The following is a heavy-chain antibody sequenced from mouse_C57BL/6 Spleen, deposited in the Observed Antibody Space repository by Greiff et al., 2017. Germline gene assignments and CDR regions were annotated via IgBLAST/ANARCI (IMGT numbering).Heavy chain of an antibody. CDR1: GYTFTSSC. CDR3: ARSEGDFDC. Sequence: VQLKQSGAELVRPGTSVKLSCTASGYTFTSSCMHWVKQRPGQGLEWIGVIDPSDSYTNYNQKFKGKATLTVDTSSSTAYLQLSSLTSEDSAVYYCARSEGDFDCWGQGTTHTLSS. CDR2: IDPSDSYT. J-gene: IGHJ2*01. V-gene: IGHV1-59*01.